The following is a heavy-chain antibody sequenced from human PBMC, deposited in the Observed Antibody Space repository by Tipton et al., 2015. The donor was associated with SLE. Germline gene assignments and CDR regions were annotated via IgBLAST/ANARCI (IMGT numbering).Heavy chain of an antibody. CDR1: GFTFSSYG. D-gene: IGHD3-3*01. Sequence: SLRLSCAASGFTFSSYGMHWVRQAPGKGLEWVAFIRYDGSNKYYADSVKGRFTISRDNSKNTLYLQMNSLRAEDTAVYYCAKEGFWSGYYTRPGYFEYWGQGTLVTVSS. CDR3: AKEGFWSGYYTRPGYFEY. V-gene: IGHV3-30*02. J-gene: IGHJ4*02. CDR2: IRYDGSNK.